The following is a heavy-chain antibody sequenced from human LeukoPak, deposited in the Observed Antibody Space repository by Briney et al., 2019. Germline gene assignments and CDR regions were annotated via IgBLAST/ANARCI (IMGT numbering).Heavy chain of an antibody. Sequence: ASVKVSCKASGYTFTSYVMNWVRQAPGQGLEWMGWINTNTGNPTYAQGFTGRFVFSLDTSVSTAYLQISSLKAEDTAVYYCARDILTGYYYYGMDVWGQGTTVTVSS. CDR2: INTNTGNP. J-gene: IGHJ6*02. D-gene: IGHD3-9*01. CDR1: GYTFTSYV. V-gene: IGHV7-4-1*02. CDR3: ARDILTGYYYYGMDV.